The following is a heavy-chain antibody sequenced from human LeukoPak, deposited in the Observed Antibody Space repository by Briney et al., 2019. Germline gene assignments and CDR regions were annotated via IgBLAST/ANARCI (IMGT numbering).Heavy chain of an antibody. CDR2: IYYSGST. J-gene: IGHJ4*02. D-gene: IGHD5-18*01. CDR1: GGSISSYY. Sequence: SETLSLTCTVSGGSISSYYWSWIRQPPGKGLEWIGYIYYSGSTNYNPSLKSRVTISVDTSKNQFSLKLSSVTAADTAVYYCASSYGITRIDYWGQGTLVTVSS. CDR3: ASSYGITRIDY. V-gene: IGHV4-59*01.